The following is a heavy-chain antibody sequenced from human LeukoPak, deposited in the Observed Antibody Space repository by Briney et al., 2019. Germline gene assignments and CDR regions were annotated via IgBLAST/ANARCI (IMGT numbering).Heavy chain of an antibody. Sequence: SETLSLTCGVSDGSTNNYYWTWIRQPAGKGLEWIGRVHSSGTTSYNPSVTGRATMTVETSKNQISLWLTSTTAADSAIYYCARVGKRGYTYGVVRSDAFDIWGPGTEVTVSS. CDR1: DGSTNNYY. V-gene: IGHV4-4*07. CDR3: ARVGKRGYTYGVVRSDAFDI. D-gene: IGHD5-18*01. J-gene: IGHJ3*02. CDR2: VHSSGTT.